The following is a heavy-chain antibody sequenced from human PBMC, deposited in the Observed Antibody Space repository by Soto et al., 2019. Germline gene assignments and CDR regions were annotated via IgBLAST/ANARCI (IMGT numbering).Heavy chain of an antibody. Sequence: GGSLRLSCAASGFTFSSYSMNWVRQAPGKGLEWVSSISSSSSYIYYADSVKGRFTISRDNAKNSLYLQMNSLRAEDTAVYYCARGEQWLVRGYSGSYLYYYGMDVWGQGTTVTVSS. CDR3: ARGEQWLVRGYSGSYLYYYGMDV. D-gene: IGHD1-26*01. V-gene: IGHV3-21*01. CDR2: ISSSSSYI. J-gene: IGHJ6*02. CDR1: GFTFSSYS.